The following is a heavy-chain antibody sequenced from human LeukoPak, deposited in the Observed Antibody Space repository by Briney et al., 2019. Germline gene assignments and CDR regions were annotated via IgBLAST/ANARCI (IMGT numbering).Heavy chain of an antibody. CDR2: IIPIFGTA. Sequence: SVKVSCKASGGTFSSYAISWVRQAPGQGLEWMGGIIPIFGTANYAQKFQGRVTITADESTSTAYMELSSLRSEDTAAYYCARKAATSLAFSSFYGMDVWGQGTTVTVSS. CDR1: GGTFSSYA. V-gene: IGHV1-69*13. CDR3: ARKAATSLAFSSFYGMDV. J-gene: IGHJ6*02. D-gene: IGHD2-15*01.